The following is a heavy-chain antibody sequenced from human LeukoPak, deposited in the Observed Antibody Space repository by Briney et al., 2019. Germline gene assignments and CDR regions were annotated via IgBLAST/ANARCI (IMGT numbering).Heavy chain of an antibody. CDR1: GGSISSDY. D-gene: IGHD2-2*01. J-gene: IGHJ4*02. CDR3: ATLRGSSSAVFDY. CDR2: IHYSGRT. Sequence: SETLSLTCTVSGGSISSDYWSWIRQPPGKGLEWIGYIHYSGRTNYNPSPKSRITISVDTSKTQFSLKLSSVTAADTAVYYCATLRGSSSAVFDYWGQGTLVTVSS. V-gene: IGHV4-59*08.